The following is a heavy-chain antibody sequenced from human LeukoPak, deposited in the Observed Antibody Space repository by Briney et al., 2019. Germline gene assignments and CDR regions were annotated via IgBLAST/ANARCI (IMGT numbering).Heavy chain of an antibody. CDR3: ARDIVVVPAAMQGEFDY. Sequence: GGSLRLSCAASGFTFSDYYMSWIRQAPGKGLEWVSYISSSSSTIYYADSVKGRFTISRDNAKNSLYLQMNSLRDEDTAVYYCARDIVVVPAAMQGEFDYWGQGTLVTVSS. J-gene: IGHJ4*02. CDR2: ISSSSSTI. CDR1: GFTFSDYY. V-gene: IGHV3-11*04. D-gene: IGHD2-2*01.